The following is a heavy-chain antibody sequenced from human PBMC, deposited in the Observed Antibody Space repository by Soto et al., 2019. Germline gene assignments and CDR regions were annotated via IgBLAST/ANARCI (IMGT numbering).Heavy chain of an antibody. J-gene: IGHJ4*02. CDR1: GFTFSNLA. CDR3: AILNAASGSY. Sequence: PGGSLRLSCTASGFTFSNLAITWVRQAPGKGLGWVSTIDAGGGSTHYADSVKGRFTISRDNSKNTLYLQMNSLRAEDTAVYYCAILNAASGSYWGQGSLVTVSS. D-gene: IGHD6-25*01. V-gene: IGHV3-23*01. CDR2: IDAGGGST.